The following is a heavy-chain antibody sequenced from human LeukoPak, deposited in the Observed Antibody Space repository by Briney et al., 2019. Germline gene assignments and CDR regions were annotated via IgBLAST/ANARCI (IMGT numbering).Heavy chain of an antibody. J-gene: IGHJ4*02. V-gene: IGHV3-23*01. CDR3: AKDAGGAGASTFDY. CDR1: GFTFSSHT. D-gene: IGHD3-10*01. CDR2: IGGRGGSI. Sequence: GGSLRLSCAASGFTFSSHTMSWVRQAPGKGLEWVSTIGGRGGSIYYADAVKGRFTISRDNSKNTLSLQMNSLKAEDTAIYYCAKDAGGAGASTFDYWGQETLVTVSS.